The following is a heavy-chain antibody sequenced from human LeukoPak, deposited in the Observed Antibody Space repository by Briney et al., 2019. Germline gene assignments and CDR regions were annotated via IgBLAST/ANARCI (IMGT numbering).Heavy chain of an antibody. CDR1: GGPISSSNW. J-gene: IGHJ4*02. V-gene: IGHV4-4*02. CDR2: IYHSGST. Sequence: PSGTLSLTCAVSGGPISSSNWWSWVRQPPGKGLEWIGEIYHSGSTNYNPSLKSRVTISVDKSKNQFSLKLSSVTAADTAVYYCARDWEGYSYGLLDYWGQGTLVTVSS. D-gene: IGHD5-18*01. CDR3: ARDWEGYSYGLLDY.